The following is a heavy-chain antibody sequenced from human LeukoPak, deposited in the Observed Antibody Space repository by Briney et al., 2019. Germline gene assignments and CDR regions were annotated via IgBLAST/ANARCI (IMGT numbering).Heavy chain of an antibody. CDR2: ISKSGNT. D-gene: IGHD3-9*01. CDR1: GGSIISYY. Sequence: SETLSLTCTVSGGSIISYYWSWIRQPPGKGLEWIGYISKSGNTNYSPSLKSRVTIFGDTSKNQFFLRLTSVTAADTAVYYCARARYVNSFYAFDIWGQGTMVTVSS. J-gene: IGHJ3*02. V-gene: IGHV4-59*01. CDR3: ARARYVNSFYAFDI.